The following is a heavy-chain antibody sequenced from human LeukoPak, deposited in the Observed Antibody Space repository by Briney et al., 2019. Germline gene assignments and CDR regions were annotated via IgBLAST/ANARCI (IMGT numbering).Heavy chain of an antibody. CDR3: AKDLFGFYYDSSGLDY. Sequence: PGGSLRPSCAASGFTFDDYATHWVRQAPGKGLEWVSGISWNSGSIGYADSVKGRFTISRDNAKNSLYLQMNSLRAEDTALYYCAKDLFGFYYDSSGLDYWGQGTLVTVSS. D-gene: IGHD3-22*01. CDR1: GFTFDDYA. J-gene: IGHJ4*02. V-gene: IGHV3-9*01. CDR2: ISWNSGSI.